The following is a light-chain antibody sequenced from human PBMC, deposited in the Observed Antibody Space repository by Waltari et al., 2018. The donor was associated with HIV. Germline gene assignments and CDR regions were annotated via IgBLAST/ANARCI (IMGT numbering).Light chain of an antibody. V-gene: IGKV1-17*02. CDR3: QHYYRNPYN. CDR2: AAS. CDR1: QNIYSN. J-gene: IGKJ2*01. Sequence: DIQMTQSPSALSASVGDRVTVSCRANQNIYSNLAWYQQKPGKAPKLLIYAASNLQSGIPSRFSGNGSGTDFTLTISNLQPEDSAAYYCQHYYRNPYNFGQGTKVEIK.